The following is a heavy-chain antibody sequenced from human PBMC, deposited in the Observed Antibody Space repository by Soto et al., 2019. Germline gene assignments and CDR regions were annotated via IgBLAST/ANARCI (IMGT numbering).Heavy chain of an antibody. CDR2: IIPIFGTA. D-gene: IGHD2-8*01. J-gene: IGHJ4*02. CDR1: GGTFSSYA. CDR3: ARGGGYCTNGVCYRFDY. V-gene: IGHV1-69*01. Sequence: QVQLVQSGAEVKKPGSSVKDSCKASGGTFSSYAISWVRQAPGQGLEWMGGIIPIFGTANYAQKFQGRVTITADESTSTAYMELSSLRSEDTAVYYCARGGGYCTNGVCYRFDYWGQGTLVTVSS.